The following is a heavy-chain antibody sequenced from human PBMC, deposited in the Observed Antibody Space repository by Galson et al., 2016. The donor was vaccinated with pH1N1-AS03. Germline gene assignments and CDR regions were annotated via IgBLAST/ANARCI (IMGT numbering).Heavy chain of an antibody. J-gene: IGHJ4*02. CDR3: ARLRVVVVPAALGGSDYFDS. CDR1: GFTVSSNY. D-gene: IGHD2-2*01. CDR2: IYSGGIT. V-gene: IGHV3-53*01. Sequence: SLRLSCAASGFTVSSNYMSWVRQAPGKGLEWVSVIYSGGITYYADSVKGRFTISRDSSKNTLYLQMNSLRAEDTAVYYCARLRVVVVPAALGGSDYFDSWGQGTLVTVSS.